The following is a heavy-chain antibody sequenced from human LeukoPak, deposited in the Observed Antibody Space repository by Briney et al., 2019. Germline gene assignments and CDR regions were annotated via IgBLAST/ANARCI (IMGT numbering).Heavy chain of an antibody. Sequence: GGSLRLSCAASGFTFSSYAMHWVRQAPGKGLEWVAVISYDGSNKYYAGSVKGRFTISRDNSKNTLYLQMNSLRAEDTAVYYCARTKAFDYWGQGTLVTASS. V-gene: IGHV3-30-3*01. CDR1: GFTFSSYA. CDR2: ISYDGSNK. J-gene: IGHJ4*02. CDR3: ARTKAFDY.